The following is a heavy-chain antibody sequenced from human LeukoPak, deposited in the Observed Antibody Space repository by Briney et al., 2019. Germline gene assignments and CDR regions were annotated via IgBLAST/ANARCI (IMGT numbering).Heavy chain of an antibody. CDR1: GFTFSSCE. Sequence: PGGSLRLSCAASGFTFSSCEMNWVRQAPGKGLEWIAYLSSSGSAFSYADSVKGRFTIARDNAKNSVYLEMNSLRADDTAVYYCARSARLMKGVVEVTALDYWGQGTLVTVSS. CDR3: ARSARLMKGVVEVTALDY. CDR2: LSSSGSAF. J-gene: IGHJ4*02. V-gene: IGHV3-48*03. D-gene: IGHD3-3*01.